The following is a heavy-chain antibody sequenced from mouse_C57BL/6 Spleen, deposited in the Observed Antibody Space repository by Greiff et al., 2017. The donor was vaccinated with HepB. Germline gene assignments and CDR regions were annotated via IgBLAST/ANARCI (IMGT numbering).Heavy chain of an antibody. D-gene: IGHD1-1*01. Sequence: QVQLKQSGAELARPGASVKMSCKASGYTFTSYTMHWVKQRPGQGLEWIGYINPSSGYTKYNQKFKDKATLNADKSSSTAYMQLSSLTSEDSAVYYCARGENYYGSSYWFAYWGQGTLVTVSA. V-gene: IGHV1-4*01. CDR2: INPSSGYT. CDR1: GYTFTSYT. J-gene: IGHJ3*01. CDR3: ARGENYYGSSYWFAY.